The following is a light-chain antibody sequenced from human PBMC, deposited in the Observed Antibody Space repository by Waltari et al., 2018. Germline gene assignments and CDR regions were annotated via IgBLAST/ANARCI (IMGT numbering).Light chain of an antibody. V-gene: IGKV1-5*03. CDR1: QRVSPW. CDR2: QAS. J-gene: IGKJ4*01. CDR3: QQYHSFSVT. Sequence: DIQMTQSPSTLSASVGATVTITCRASQRVSPWLAWYQQKPGKAPKLLIYQASNLENGAPSRFSGSGSGTEFTLTISSLQPDDFATYYCQQYHSFSVTFGGGTKVEIK.